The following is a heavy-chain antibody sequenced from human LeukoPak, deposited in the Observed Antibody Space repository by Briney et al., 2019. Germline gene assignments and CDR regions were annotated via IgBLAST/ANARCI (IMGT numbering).Heavy chain of an antibody. V-gene: IGHV3-15*01. CDR2: IKSKTDGGTT. Sequence: PGGSLRLSCAASGFTFSNAWTSWVRQAPGKGLEWVGRIKSKTDGGTTDYAAPVKGRFTISRDDSKNTLYLQMNSLKTEDTAVYYCTTGRVVTATIYYYYGMDVWGQGTTVTVSS. CDR3: TTGRVVTATIYYYYGMDV. J-gene: IGHJ6*02. D-gene: IGHD2-21*02. CDR1: GFTFSNAW.